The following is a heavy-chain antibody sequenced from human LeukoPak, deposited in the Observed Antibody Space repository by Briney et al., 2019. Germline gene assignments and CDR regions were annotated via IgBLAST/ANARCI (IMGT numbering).Heavy chain of an antibody. Sequence: GGSLRLSCAASGFIFSSYWIHWVRQAPGKGLVWVSRINPDGSSTTYADSVRGRFTISRDNAKNRLYLQMDSLRAEDTAVYYCARPRGFGELLQYYYFDYWGQGTLVTVSS. D-gene: IGHD3-10*01. CDR1: GFIFSSYW. V-gene: IGHV3-74*01. CDR2: INPDGSST. J-gene: IGHJ4*02. CDR3: ARPRGFGELLQYYYFDY.